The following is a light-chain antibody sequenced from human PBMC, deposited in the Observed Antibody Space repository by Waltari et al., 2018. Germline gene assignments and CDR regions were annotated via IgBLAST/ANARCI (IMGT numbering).Light chain of an antibody. CDR2: ENT. CDR1: SSNIGNNY. Sequence: QSVLTQPPSVSAAPGQRVTISCPGGSSNIGNNYVSWYRQFPGTAPKLLIYENTERPSGIPGRFSGSKSGTSATLDIIGLQAGDEADYYCGTWDSSLSGAVFGGGTHLTVL. J-gene: IGLJ7*01. CDR3: GTWDSSLSGAV. V-gene: IGLV1-51*02.